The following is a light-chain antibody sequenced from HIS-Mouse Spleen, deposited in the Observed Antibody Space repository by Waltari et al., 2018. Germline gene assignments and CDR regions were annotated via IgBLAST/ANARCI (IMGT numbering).Light chain of an antibody. J-gene: IGLJ3*02. CDR1: SGSVSTSYS. V-gene: IGLV8-61*01. CDR3: VLYMGSGIWV. Sequence: QTVVTQEPSFSVSPGGTVTLTCVLSSGSVSTSYSPSWYLQTPGQAPRTLIYSTNTRSSGVPDRFSGSILGNRAALTITGAQADDESDYYCVLYMGSGIWVFGGGTKLTVL. CDR2: STN.